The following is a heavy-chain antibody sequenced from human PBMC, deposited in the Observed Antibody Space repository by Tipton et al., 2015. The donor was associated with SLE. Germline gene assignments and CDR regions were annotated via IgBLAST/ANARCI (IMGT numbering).Heavy chain of an antibody. CDR3: ARVGDSYYDYYMDV. CDR1: GYTFTSYG. D-gene: IGHD4-17*01. CDR2: ISAYNGNT. Sequence: QSGAEVKKPGASVKVSCKASGYTFTSYGISWVRQAPGQGLEWMGWISAYNGNTKYGKKLQGRVTMTTDASTSTAYMELRSLRSDDSAVYCCARVGDSYYDYYMDVWGKGTTVTVSS. J-gene: IGHJ6*03. V-gene: IGHV1-18*01.